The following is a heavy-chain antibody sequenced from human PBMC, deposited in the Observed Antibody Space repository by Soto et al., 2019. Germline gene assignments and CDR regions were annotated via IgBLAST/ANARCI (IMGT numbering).Heavy chain of an antibody. CDR2: ISAYNGNT. D-gene: IGHD2-2*01. CDR3: ARVRIVVVPAAAHYGMDV. J-gene: IGHJ6*02. V-gene: IGHV1-18*01. Sequence: ASVKVSCKASGYTFTSYGISWVRQAPGQGLEWMGWISAYNGNTDYAQKLQGRVTMTTDTSTSTAYMELRSLRSDDTAVYYCARVRIVVVPAAAHYGMDVWGQGTTVTLSS. CDR1: GYTFTSYG.